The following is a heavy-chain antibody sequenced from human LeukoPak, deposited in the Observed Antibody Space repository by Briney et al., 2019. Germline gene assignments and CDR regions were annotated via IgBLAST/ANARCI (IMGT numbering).Heavy chain of an antibody. J-gene: IGHJ6*02. Sequence: GGSLRLSCAASGFTFSDHFMDWVRQAPGKGLEWVGRIRNKANSYSTEYAASVKGRFTISRDDSENSLFLQMNSLKTEDTAVYYCARVRYNLYGMDVWGQGTTVTVSS. CDR1: GFTFSDHF. V-gene: IGHV3-72*01. CDR3: ARVRYNLYGMDV. CDR2: IRNKANSYST. D-gene: IGHD1-1*01.